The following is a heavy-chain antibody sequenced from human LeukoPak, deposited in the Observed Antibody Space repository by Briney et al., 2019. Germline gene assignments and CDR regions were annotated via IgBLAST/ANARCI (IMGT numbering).Heavy chain of an antibody. J-gene: IGHJ5*02. CDR3: ARGRGYSYGSYGP. D-gene: IGHD5-18*01. V-gene: IGHV4-34*01. Sequence: SETLSLTCAVYGGSFSGYYWSWIRRPPGKGLEWIGEINHSGSTNYNPSLKSRVTISVGTSKNQFSLKLSSVTAADTAVYYCARGRGYSYGSYGPWGQGTLVTVSS. CDR2: INHSGST. CDR1: GGSFSGYY.